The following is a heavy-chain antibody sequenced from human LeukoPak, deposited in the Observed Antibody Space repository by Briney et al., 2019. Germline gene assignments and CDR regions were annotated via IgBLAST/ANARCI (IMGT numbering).Heavy chain of an antibody. D-gene: IGHD2-15*01. CDR3: ARDPCYCSGGSRRDYYYGMDV. J-gene: IGHJ6*02. CDR2: ISAYNGNT. CDR1: GYTFTSYG. Sequence: ASVKVSCKASGYTFTSYGISWVRQAPGRGLEWMGWISAYNGNTNYAQKLQGRVTMTTDTSTSTAYMELRSLRSDDTAVYYCARDPCYCSGGSRRDYYYGMDVWGQGTTVTVSS. V-gene: IGHV1-18*01.